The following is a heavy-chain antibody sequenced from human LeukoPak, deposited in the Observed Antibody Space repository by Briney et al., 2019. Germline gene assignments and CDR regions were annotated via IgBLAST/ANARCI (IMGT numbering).Heavy chain of an antibody. V-gene: IGHV3-7*01. Sequence: GGSLRLSCAASGFTFSSYWMTWVRQAPGKGLEWVANIKQDGSEKYYGDSVKGRFTISRDNAKNSLYLQMNSLRAEDTAVYYCAREEDPLYYDNDYWGQGTLVTVSS. CDR2: IKQDGSEK. CDR3: AREEDPLYYDNDY. J-gene: IGHJ4*02. D-gene: IGHD3-22*01. CDR1: GFTFSSYW.